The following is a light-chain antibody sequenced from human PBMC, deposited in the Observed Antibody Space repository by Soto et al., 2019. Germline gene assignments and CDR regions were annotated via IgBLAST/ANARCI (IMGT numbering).Light chain of an antibody. V-gene: IGKV3-15*01. J-gene: IGKJ5*01. Sequence: EILMTQSPDTLSVFPGERATLSCRASQSVTTNLAWYQQKPGQAPRLLIFGASTRASGVPARFSGSGSGAEFTLTITSLQSEDFALYYCQQYEDLPSITFGQGTRLDMK. CDR1: QSVTTN. CDR3: QQYEDLPSIT. CDR2: GAS.